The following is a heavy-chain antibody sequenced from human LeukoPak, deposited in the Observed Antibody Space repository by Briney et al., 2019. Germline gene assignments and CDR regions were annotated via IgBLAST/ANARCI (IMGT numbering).Heavy chain of an antibody. J-gene: IGHJ4*02. Sequence: SETLSLTCTVSGGSISTNTYYWGWMRRPPGKGLEWIGTIHYSGGTYYTPSLKSRVTISVDTSKNQFSLKLSSVTAADTAVYYCARGPALYRGSYFPFDYWGQGTLVTVSS. CDR1: GGSISTNTYY. V-gene: IGHV4-39*07. CDR3: ARGPALYRGSYFPFDY. D-gene: IGHD1-26*01. CDR2: IHYSGGT.